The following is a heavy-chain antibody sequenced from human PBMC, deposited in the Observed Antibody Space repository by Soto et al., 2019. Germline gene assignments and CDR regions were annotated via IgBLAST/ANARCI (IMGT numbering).Heavy chain of an antibody. CDR1: GLTVSSNY. CDR3: ARDRPGDECEGFDI. J-gene: IGHJ3*02. D-gene: IGHD3-10*01. CDR2: LYSGGST. V-gene: IGHV3-53*02. Sequence: EVQLVETGGGLIQPGGSLRLSCAASGLTVSSNYMNWVRQAPGKGLEWVSVLYSGGSTHYAGSVKGRFIISRDNSKNTLYLQMNSLRVEDTAVYYCARDRPGDECEGFDIWGHGTMVTVSS.